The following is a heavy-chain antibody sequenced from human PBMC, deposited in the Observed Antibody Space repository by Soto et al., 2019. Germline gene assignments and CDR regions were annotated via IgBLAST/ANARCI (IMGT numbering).Heavy chain of an antibody. CDR3: ASRALLRYFDWFDY. CDR1: GGSISSSSYY. V-gene: IGHV4-39*01. D-gene: IGHD3-9*01. Sequence: QLQLQESGPGLVKPSETLSLTCTVSGGSISSSSYYWGWIRQPPGKGLEWIGGIYYSGSTYYNPSLKSRVTISVDTSKNQFSLKLSSVTAADTAVYYCASRALLRYFDWFDYWGQGTLVTVSS. J-gene: IGHJ4*02. CDR2: IYYSGST.